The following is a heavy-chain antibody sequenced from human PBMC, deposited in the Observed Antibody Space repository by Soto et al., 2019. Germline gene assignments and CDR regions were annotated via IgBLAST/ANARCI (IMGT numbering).Heavy chain of an antibody. D-gene: IGHD3-10*01. V-gene: IGHV3-53*05. Sequence: TGVSLRLSCAASGFTVSSNYMSWVRQAPGKGLEWVSVIYSGGSTYYADSVKGRFTMTRDTSTSTVYMELSSLRSEDTAVYYCARAMVRGVIITDYYYYMDVWGKGTTVTVSS. CDR1: GFTVSSNY. CDR2: IYSGGST. CDR3: ARAMVRGVIITDYYYYMDV. J-gene: IGHJ6*03.